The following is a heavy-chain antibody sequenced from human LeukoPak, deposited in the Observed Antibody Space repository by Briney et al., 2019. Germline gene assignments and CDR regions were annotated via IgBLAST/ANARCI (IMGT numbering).Heavy chain of an antibody. CDR1: GGSISSYY. CDR3: ARAKVGATRLGLPVPFDY. Sequence: PAETLSLTWTVSGGSISSYYCSWIRQPPAEGLEWVWVICYSGSTNYNPSLKSRVTISVDTSKNQFSLKLSSVTAADTAVYYCARAKVGATRLGLPVPFDYWGQGTLVTVSS. CDR2: ICYSGST. V-gene: IGHV4-59*01. J-gene: IGHJ4*02. D-gene: IGHD1-26*01.